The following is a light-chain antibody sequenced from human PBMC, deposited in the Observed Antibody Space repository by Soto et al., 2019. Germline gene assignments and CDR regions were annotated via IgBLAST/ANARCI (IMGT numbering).Light chain of an antibody. CDR1: SSKIEAGYD. CDR3: QSYDSSLSGYVV. Sequence: QSVLTQPPSVSGAPGQRVTISCTGSSSKIEAGYDVHWYQQLPGTAPKLLIYGNSNRPSGVPDRFSGSKSGTSASLDITGLQAEDEADYYCQSYDSSLSGYVVFGGGTKLTVL. J-gene: IGLJ2*01. CDR2: GNS. V-gene: IGLV1-40*01.